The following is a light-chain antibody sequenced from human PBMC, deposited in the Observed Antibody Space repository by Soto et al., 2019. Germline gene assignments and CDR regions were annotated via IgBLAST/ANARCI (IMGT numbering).Light chain of an antibody. CDR2: DAS. V-gene: IGKV3D-15*01. Sequence: EIVLTQSPYTLSVSPGELATLSCRASQRISGYLAWYQQKPGQAPRVLIYDASNWPTGIQARFNGSGSGTEFTLTIRSLQSEDFAAYYCKQYNNWPPTFGQGTRLEIK. J-gene: IGKJ5*01. CDR3: KQYNNWPPT. CDR1: QRISGY.